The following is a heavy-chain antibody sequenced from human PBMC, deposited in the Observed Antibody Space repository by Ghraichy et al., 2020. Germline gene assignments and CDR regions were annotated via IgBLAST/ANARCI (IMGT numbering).Heavy chain of an antibody. V-gene: IGHV3-7*01. D-gene: IGHD5-18*01. Sequence: GGSLRLSCAASGFTFSSYWMSWVRQAPGKGLEWVANIKQDGSEKYYVDSVKGRFTISRDNAKNSLYLQMNSLRAEDTAVYYCAREAVTAMVMVNYFDYWGQGTLVTVSS. CDR3: AREAVTAMVMVNYFDY. CDR2: IKQDGSEK. CDR1: GFTFSSYW. J-gene: IGHJ4*02.